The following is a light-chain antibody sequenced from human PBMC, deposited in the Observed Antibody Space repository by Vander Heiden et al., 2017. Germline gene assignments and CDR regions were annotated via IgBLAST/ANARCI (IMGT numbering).Light chain of an antibody. CDR2: AAS. Sequence: IQMTQSPSSLSASVGDRVSITCRASQSISSYLNWYHHKPGKAPKLLIYAASTLHSGVPSRFSGSGSGTDFTLTISSLQPEDFATYYCQQTYRTPRTFGQGTKLEIK. CDR3: QQTYRTPRT. CDR1: QSISSY. V-gene: IGKV1-39*01. J-gene: IGKJ2*01.